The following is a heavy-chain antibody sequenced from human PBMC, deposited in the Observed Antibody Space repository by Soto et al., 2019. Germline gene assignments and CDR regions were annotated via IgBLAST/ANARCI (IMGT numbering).Heavy chain of an antibody. V-gene: IGHV4-59*01. CDR3: ARVRNSVTFDY. J-gene: IGHJ4*02. CDR2: IYYSGST. D-gene: IGHD4-4*01. Sequence: SETLSLTCTVSGGSISSYYWSWIRQPPGKGLEWIGYIYYSGSTNYNPSLKSRVTISVDTSKNQFSLELSSVTAADTAVYYCARVRNSVTFDYWGQGTLVTVSS. CDR1: GGSISSYY.